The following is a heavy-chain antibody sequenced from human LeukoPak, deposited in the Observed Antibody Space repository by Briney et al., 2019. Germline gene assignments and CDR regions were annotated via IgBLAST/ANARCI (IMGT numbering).Heavy chain of an antibody. Sequence: PGGSLRLSCVASGFTYSHNGMHWVRQAPGKGLEWVANIKQDGSEKYYVDSVKGRFTISRDNAKNSLYLQMNSLRAEDTAVYYCAREVPSGSYYTHYYYYYYMDVWGKGTTVTISS. CDR2: IKQDGSEK. V-gene: IGHV3-7*01. CDR1: GFTYSHNG. J-gene: IGHJ6*03. CDR3: AREVPSGSYYTHYYYYYYMDV. D-gene: IGHD1-26*01.